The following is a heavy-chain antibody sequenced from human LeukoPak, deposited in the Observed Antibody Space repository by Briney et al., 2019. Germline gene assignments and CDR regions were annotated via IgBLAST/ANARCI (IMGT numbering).Heavy chain of an antibody. D-gene: IGHD3-22*01. CDR3: APWPEYYYDSSGPASHY. CDR1: GFTFSSYA. CDR2: ISGSGGST. Sequence: GGSLRLSCAASGFTFSSYAMSWVRQAPGKGLEWVSAISGSGGSTYYADSVKGRFTISRDNSKNTLYLQMNSLRAEDTAVYYCAPWPEYYYDSSGPASHYWGQGTLVTVSS. J-gene: IGHJ4*02. V-gene: IGHV3-23*01.